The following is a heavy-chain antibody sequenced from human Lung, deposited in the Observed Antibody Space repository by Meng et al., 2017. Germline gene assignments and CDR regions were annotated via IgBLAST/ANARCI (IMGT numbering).Heavy chain of an antibody. J-gene: IGHJ4*02. CDR2: INHSGST. CDR1: GGSFSDYY. Sequence: QVQLQQWGAGLLKLSETLPLTCVVSGGSFSDYYWSWIRQPPGKGLEWIGEINHSGSTNYNPSLESRATISVDTSQNNLSLKLSSVTAADSAVYYCARGPTTMAHDFDYWGQGTLVTVSS. V-gene: IGHV4-34*01. CDR3: ARGPTTMAHDFDY. D-gene: IGHD4-11*01.